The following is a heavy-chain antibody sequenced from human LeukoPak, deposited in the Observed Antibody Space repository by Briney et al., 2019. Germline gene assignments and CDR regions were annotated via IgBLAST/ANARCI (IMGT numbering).Heavy chain of an antibody. D-gene: IGHD5-12*01. Sequence: PGGSLRLSCVASGFTFSAYGMSWVRQAPGKGLEWVSGIGTTAKYYADSVKGRFTISRDNSRNTLYLQMNSLRAEDTAIYYCTKAPAGPEYSDNWRFGYNWFDLWGQGTLVTVSS. J-gene: IGHJ5*02. CDR2: IGTTAK. V-gene: IGHV3-23*01. CDR3: TKAPAGPEYSDNWRFGYNWFDL. CDR1: GFTFSAYG.